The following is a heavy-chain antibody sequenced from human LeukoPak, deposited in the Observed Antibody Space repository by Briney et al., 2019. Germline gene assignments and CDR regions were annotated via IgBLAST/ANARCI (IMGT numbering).Heavy chain of an antibody. Sequence: SETLSLTCTVSGGSINSNDYCWAWIRQPPGKGLEWIGSIYYSRTTFYNPSLKSRVTISADSSKNQFSLNLNSVTAADTAVYYCARRRIVATLDYWGQATLVTVSS. V-gene: IGHV4-39*01. D-gene: IGHD5-12*01. CDR3: ARRRIVATLDY. CDR1: GGSINSNDYC. J-gene: IGHJ4*02. CDR2: IYYSRTT.